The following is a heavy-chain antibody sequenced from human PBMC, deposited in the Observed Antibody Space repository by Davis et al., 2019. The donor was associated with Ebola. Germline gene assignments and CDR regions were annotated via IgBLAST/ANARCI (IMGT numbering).Heavy chain of an antibody. CDR1: GYTFTNYG. D-gene: IGHD6-13*01. J-gene: IGHJ4*02. Sequence: ASVKVSCKASGYTFTNYGITWVRQAPGQGLEWMGWINTNTGNPTYAQGFTGRFVFSLDTSVSTAYLQISSLKAEDTAVYYCAFFSSTVDYWGQGTLVTVSS. V-gene: IGHV7-4-1*02. CDR3: AFFSSTVDY. CDR2: INTNTGNP.